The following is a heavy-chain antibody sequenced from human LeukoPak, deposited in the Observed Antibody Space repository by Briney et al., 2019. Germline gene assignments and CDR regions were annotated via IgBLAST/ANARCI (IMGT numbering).Heavy chain of an antibody. Sequence: PGGSLRLSCAASGFTFSSYAMSWVRQAPGKGLEWVSSISSSSSYIYYADSVKGRFTISRDNAKNSLYLQMNSLRAEDTAVYYCARDPHYYDSSGYYWEFDYWGQGTLVTVSS. D-gene: IGHD3-22*01. V-gene: IGHV3-21*01. CDR1: GFTFSSYA. CDR2: ISSSSSYI. J-gene: IGHJ4*02. CDR3: ARDPHYYDSSGYYWEFDY.